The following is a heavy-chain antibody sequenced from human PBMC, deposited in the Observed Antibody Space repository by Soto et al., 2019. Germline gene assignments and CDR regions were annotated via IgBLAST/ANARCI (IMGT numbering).Heavy chain of an antibody. V-gene: IGHV4-34*01. CDR3: ARGEGYGDRLEDAFDI. D-gene: IGHD4-17*01. J-gene: IGHJ3*02. CDR1: GGSFSGYY. Sequence: PSETLSLTCAVYGGSFSGYYWSWIRQPPGKGLEWIGEINHSGSTNYNPSLKSRVTISVDTSKNQFSLKLSSVTAADTAVYYCARGEGYGDRLEDAFDIWGQGTRVTVSS. CDR2: INHSGST.